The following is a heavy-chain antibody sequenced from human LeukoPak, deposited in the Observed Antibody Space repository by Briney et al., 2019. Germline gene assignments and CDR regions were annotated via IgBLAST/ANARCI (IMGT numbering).Heavy chain of an antibody. D-gene: IGHD2-2*01. V-gene: IGHV3-33*06. Sequence: GGSLRLSCAASGFTFSSYGMHWVRQAPGKGLEWVAVIWYDGSNKYYADSAKGRFTISRDNSKNTLYLQMNSLRAEDTAVYYCAKGTRIVVVPAALFDYWGQGTLVTVSS. CDR2: IWYDGSNK. J-gene: IGHJ4*02. CDR1: GFTFSSYG. CDR3: AKGTRIVVVPAALFDY.